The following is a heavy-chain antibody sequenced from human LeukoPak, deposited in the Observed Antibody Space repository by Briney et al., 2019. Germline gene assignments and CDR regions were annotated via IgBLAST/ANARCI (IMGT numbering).Heavy chain of an antibody. Sequence: VASVNVSCKASGYTFTSYDINWVRQATGQGVECMVWMNPNRGNTGYAQKFQGRVTMTRSTPRSTAYMELSSLRSEDTAVYYCARGRRSSGWTRYFDYWGQGTLVTVSS. D-gene: IGHD6-19*01. CDR3: ARGRRSSGWTRYFDY. V-gene: IGHV1-8*01. CDR1: GYTFTSYD. J-gene: IGHJ4*02. CDR2: MNPNRGNT.